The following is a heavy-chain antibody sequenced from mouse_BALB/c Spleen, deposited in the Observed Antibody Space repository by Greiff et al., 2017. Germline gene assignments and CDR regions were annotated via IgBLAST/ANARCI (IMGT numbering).Heavy chain of an antibody. V-gene: IGHV1S137*01. CDR3: AIGVDYNYYAMDY. Sequence: QVQLQQSGAELVRPGVSVKISCKGSGYTFTDYAMHWVKQSHAKSLEWIGVISTYYGDASYNQKFKGKATMTVDKSSSTAYMELARLTSEDSAIYYCAIGVDYNYYAMDYWGQGTSVTVSS. CDR1: GYTFTDYA. D-gene: IGHD2-4*01. J-gene: IGHJ4*01. CDR2: ISTYYGDA.